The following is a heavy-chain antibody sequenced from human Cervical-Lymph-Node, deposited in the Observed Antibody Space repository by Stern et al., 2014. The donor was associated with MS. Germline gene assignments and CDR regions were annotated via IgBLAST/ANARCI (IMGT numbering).Heavy chain of an antibody. Sequence: VQLVQSGAEVKKPGSSVKVSCKASGGTFSSYEITWVRQAPGQGLEWMGGIIPPFDTPTYAQTFQYRVTISADKSTNTAYLELNGLKSDDTAIYFCARAYTYYSNSAGYWGQGTLVTVSS. D-gene: IGHD3-10*01. CDR2: IIPPFDTP. CDR1: GGTFSSYE. J-gene: IGHJ4*02. V-gene: IGHV1-69*06. CDR3: ARAYTYYSNSAGY.